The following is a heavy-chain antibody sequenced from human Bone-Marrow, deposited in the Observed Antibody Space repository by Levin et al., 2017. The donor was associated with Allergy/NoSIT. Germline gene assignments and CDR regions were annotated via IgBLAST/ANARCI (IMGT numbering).Heavy chain of an antibody. V-gene: IGHV4-4*02. CDR1: GDFISSSNW. CDR3: ARDGHYYYYMDV. J-gene: IGHJ6*03. D-gene: IGHD3/OR15-3a*01. CDR2: IYHSGST. Sequence: SETLSLTCTVSGDFISSSNWWSWVRQPPGKGLEWIGEIYHSGSTNYNPSLKSRVTISVDKSKNQFSLKLSSVTAADTAVYYCARDGHYYYYMDVWGKGTTVTVSS.